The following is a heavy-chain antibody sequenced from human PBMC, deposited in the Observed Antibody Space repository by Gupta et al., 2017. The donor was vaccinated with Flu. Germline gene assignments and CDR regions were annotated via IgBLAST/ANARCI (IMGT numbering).Heavy chain of an antibody. D-gene: IGHD3-22*01. Sequence: QWQPDLSVSEITKIYSAARMTCIASAWIFPFTPLYLLRQVPKRPREWMGWITPYNRNIKYAQQFLGRLTIGRHPSNNPKIMELRGLTTDDAAIYYCARSGLASSDDAVFESWGKGTLVTVSS. CDR1: AWIFPFTP. CDR3: ARSGLASSDDAVFES. CDR2: ITPYNRNI. J-gene: IGHJ4*02. V-gene: IGHV1-45*03.